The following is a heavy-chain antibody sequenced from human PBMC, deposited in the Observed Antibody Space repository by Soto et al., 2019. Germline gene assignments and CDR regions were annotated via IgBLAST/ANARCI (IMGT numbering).Heavy chain of an antibody. CDR3: ARDLFGEDGAGYFDY. J-gene: IGHJ4*02. Sequence: QVHLVQSGVEVKKPGASVKVSFKASGYSFSTYGISWVREAPGQGVEWMGWISGLNGNTNYAQNLQGRVTMTTDTSTSTAYMELRSLGFDDTAMYYCARDLFGEDGAGYFDYWGQGTLVTVSS. CDR1: GYSFSTYG. V-gene: IGHV1-18*01. D-gene: IGHD3-10*01. CDR2: ISGLNGNT.